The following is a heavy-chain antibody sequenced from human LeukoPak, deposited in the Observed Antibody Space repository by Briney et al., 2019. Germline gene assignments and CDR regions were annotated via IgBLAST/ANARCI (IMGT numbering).Heavy chain of an antibody. CDR1: GGSISSYY. CDR3: AVPHYGSGSYYPEPPFDY. J-gene: IGHJ4*02. CDR2: IYYSGST. V-gene: IGHV4-59*12. D-gene: IGHD3-10*01. Sequence: SETLSLTCTVSGGSISSYYWSWIRQPPGKGLEWIGYIYYSGSTNYNPSLKSRVTISVDTSKNQFSLKLSSVTAADTAVYYCAVPHYGSGSYYPEPPFDYWGQGTLVTVSS.